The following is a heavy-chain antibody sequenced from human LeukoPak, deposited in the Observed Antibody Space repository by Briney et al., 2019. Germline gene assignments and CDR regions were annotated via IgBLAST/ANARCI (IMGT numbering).Heavy chain of an antibody. CDR3: ARVRTFGGVTYYFDY. V-gene: IGHV3-48*04. D-gene: IGHD3-16*01. Sequence: GGSLRLSCAASGFTFSSYSMNWVRQAPGKGLEWVSYISSSSSTIYYADSVKGRFTISKDNAKNSLYLQMNSLRAEDTAVYYCARVRTFGGVTYYFDYWGQGTLVTVSS. CDR2: ISSSSSTI. CDR1: GFTFSSYS. J-gene: IGHJ4*02.